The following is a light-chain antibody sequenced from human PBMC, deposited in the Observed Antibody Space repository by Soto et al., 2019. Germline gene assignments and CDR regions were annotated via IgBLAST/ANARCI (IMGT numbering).Light chain of an antibody. V-gene: IGLV2-8*01. J-gene: IGLJ2*01. CDR3: SSYAGSFGV. CDR1: SSDVGGYNY. CDR2: EAS. Sequence: QSVLTQPPSASGSPGQSVTISCTGTSSDVGGYNYVSWYQQHPGKAPKLMIYEASKRPSGVPDRFSGSKSGNTASLTVSGLQAEDEADYYCSSYAGSFGVFGGGTKLTVL.